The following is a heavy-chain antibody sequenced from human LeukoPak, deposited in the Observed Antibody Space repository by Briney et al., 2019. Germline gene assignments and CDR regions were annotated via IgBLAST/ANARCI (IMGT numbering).Heavy chain of an antibody. CDR3: ARGGYHHGFDI. D-gene: IGHD5-18*01. V-gene: IGHV3-74*01. Sequence: GGSLRLSCAASGFTFRNYWIHWVRQAPGKGLVWISRIDNGGSDTIYADSVKGRFTISRDNAKNTLYLQMNSLRAEDTAVYYCARGGYHHGFDIWGQGTMVTVSS. CDR2: IDNGGSDT. J-gene: IGHJ3*02. CDR1: GFTFRNYW.